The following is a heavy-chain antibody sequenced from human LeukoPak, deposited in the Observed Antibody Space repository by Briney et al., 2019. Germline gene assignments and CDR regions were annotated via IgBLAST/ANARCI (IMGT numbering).Heavy chain of an antibody. CDR3: AKDFNIGIAVAGLFDY. Sequence: QPGGSLRLSCAASGFTFSSYGMHWVRQAPGKGLEWVAFIRYDGSNKYYADSVKGRFTISRDNSKNTLYLQMNSLRAEDTALYYCAKDFNIGIAVAGLFDYWGQGTLVTVSS. CDR1: GFTFSSYG. J-gene: IGHJ4*02. V-gene: IGHV3-30*02. D-gene: IGHD6-19*01. CDR2: IRYDGSNK.